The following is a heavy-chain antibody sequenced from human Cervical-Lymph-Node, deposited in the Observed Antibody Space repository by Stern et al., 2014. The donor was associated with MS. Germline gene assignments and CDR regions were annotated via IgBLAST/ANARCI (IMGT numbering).Heavy chain of an antibody. CDR3: ARDQRGITIFGVVTDYYYLGMDV. D-gene: IGHD3-3*01. V-gene: IGHV1-2*02. CDR1: GYIFTGYY. Sequence: VQLVQSGAEVKKPGASVKVSCKTSGYIFTGYYIHWGRQAPGQGLEWMEWINPNTGGTKYAQKFQGRVTMSRDTSISTAYVELSSLTSDDTAVYYCARDQRGITIFGVVTDYYYLGMDVWGQGTTVTVSS. CDR2: INPNTGGT. J-gene: IGHJ6*02.